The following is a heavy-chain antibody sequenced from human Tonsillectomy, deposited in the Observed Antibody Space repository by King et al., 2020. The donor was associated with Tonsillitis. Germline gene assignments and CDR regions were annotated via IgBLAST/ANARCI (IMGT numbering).Heavy chain of an antibody. V-gene: IGHV3-30*04. CDR2: ISYDGTNK. J-gene: IGHJ4*02. CDR1: GFTFRNYA. CDR3: ARDRGSWVLDIDY. Sequence: VQLVESGGGVVQPGRSLRLSCAASGFTFRNYAMHWVRQAPGKGLEWVAIISYDGTNKFYPDSLKGRFTISRDSSKNTLYLQMNCLRAEDTAVYYCARDRGSWVLDIDYWGQGSLVTVSS. D-gene: IGHD1-26*01.